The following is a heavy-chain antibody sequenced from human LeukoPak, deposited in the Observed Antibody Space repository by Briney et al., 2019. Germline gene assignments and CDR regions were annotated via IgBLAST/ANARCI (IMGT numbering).Heavy chain of an antibody. Sequence: GASVKVSCRASGYIFTGYLVHWVRQAPGQSLEWMGWMNPKNGGTSYARKFRGRVIMTRDTSISTAYMELSRLRSDDTAVYYCARVYSSSWYRTDWFDPWGQGTLVTVSS. V-gene: IGHV1-2*02. J-gene: IGHJ5*02. CDR3: ARVYSSSWYRTDWFDP. CDR1: GYIFTGYL. D-gene: IGHD6-13*01. CDR2: MNPKNGGT.